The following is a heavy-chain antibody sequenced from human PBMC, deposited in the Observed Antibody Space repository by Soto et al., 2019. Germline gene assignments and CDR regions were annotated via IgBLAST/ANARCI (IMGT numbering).Heavy chain of an antibody. CDR2: IYPGDSDT. CDR1: VYSFTSYW. V-gene: IGHV5-51*01. CDR3: AKTRNPSYGMDV. Sequence: ESLKSSGDCSVYSFTSYWICCVLQMRGKGLEWMGIIYPGDSDTRYSPSFQGEVTISADKSIRTAYLQWSSLKASDTAMYYCAKTRNPSYGMDVWGEGTPVSV. J-gene: IGHJ6*01.